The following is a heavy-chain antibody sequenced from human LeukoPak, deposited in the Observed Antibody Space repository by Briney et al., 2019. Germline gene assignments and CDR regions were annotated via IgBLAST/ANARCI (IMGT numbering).Heavy chain of an antibody. Sequence: ASVKDSCKASGGTFSSYAISWVRQAPGQGLEWMGWMNPNSGNTGFAQKFQGRVTMTRNTSKSTAYRELSSLTSEDWAVYYCARARGYSYGYSDYWGQGTLVTVSS. CDR2: MNPNSGNT. CDR1: GGTFSSYA. V-gene: IGHV1-8*02. CDR3: ARARGYSYGYSDY. J-gene: IGHJ4*02. D-gene: IGHD5-18*01.